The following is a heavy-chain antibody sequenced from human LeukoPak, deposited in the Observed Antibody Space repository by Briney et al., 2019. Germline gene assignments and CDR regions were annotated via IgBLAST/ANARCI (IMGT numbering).Heavy chain of an antibody. CDR1: GYTFTSYG. J-gene: IGHJ4*02. D-gene: IGHD5-24*01. Sequence: GASVKVSCKASGYTFTSYGISWVRQAPGQGLEWMGWISAYNGNTNYVHKLQGRVTMTTDTSTSTAYMELRSLRSDDTAVYYCARGDSPRDGYNWPYWGQGTLVTVSS. CDR2: ISAYNGNT. V-gene: IGHV1-18*01. CDR3: ARGDSPRDGYNWPY.